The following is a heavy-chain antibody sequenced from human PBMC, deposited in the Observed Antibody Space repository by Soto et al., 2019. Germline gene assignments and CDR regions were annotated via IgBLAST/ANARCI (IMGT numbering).Heavy chain of an antibody. D-gene: IGHD3-10*01. V-gene: IGHV3-23*01. CDR3: AKDSVKGSSNY. Sequence: GGSLRLSCAASGFTFSSYAMSWVRQAPGKGLEWVSTISGSGGSTYYADSVKGRFTISRGNSKNTLYLQMNSLRAEDTAVYYCAKDSVKGSSNYWGQGTLVTVSS. J-gene: IGHJ4*02. CDR2: ISGSGGST. CDR1: GFTFSSYA.